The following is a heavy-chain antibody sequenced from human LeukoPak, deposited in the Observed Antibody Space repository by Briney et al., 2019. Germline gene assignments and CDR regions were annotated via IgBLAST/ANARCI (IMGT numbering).Heavy chain of an antibody. CDR3: AISNDAFDI. V-gene: IGHV4-34*01. CDR1: GGSFSGYY. CDR2: INHSEST. Sequence: SETLSLTCAVYGGSFSGYYWSWIRQPPGKGLEWIGEINHSESTNYNPSLKSRVTISVDTSKNQFSLKLSSVTAADTAVYYCAISNDAFDIWGQGTMVTVSS. J-gene: IGHJ3*02.